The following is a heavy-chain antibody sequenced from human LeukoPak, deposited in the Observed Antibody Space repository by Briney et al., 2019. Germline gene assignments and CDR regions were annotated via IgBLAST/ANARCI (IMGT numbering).Heavy chain of an antibody. CDR1: GLTFSSYD. D-gene: IGHD1-26*01. J-gene: IGHJ4*02. CDR2: MGTAGDT. Sequence: GGSLRLSCAASGLTFSSYDVHWVRQATGRGLEWVSAMGTAGDTYYAGSVKGRFIISREDAKNSFYLQMNSLRAGDTAVYYCAALGGSIYWGQGTVVTVSS. CDR3: AALGGSIY. V-gene: IGHV3-13*01.